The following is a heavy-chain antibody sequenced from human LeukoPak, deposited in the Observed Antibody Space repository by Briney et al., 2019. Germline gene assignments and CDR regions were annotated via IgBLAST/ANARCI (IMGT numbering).Heavy chain of an antibody. CDR2: IYYSGST. CDR1: GGSISSYY. J-gene: IGHJ4*02. D-gene: IGHD4-17*01. Sequence: NPSETLSLTCTVSGGSISSYYWSWIRQPPGKGLEWIGYIYYSGSTNYNPSLKSRVTISVDTSKNQFSLKLSSVTAADTAVYYCARAGVYGDYVYWGRGTLVTVSS. CDR3: ARAGVYGDYVY. V-gene: IGHV4-59*01.